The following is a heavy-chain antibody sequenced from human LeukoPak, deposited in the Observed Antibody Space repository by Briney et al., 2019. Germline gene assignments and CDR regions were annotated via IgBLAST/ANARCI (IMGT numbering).Heavy chain of an antibody. CDR2: IYYTGNT. D-gene: IGHD3-16*01. CDR3: ARASVLLSADY. V-gene: IGHV4-39*07. CDR1: GVSISSSYSY. J-gene: IGHJ4*02. Sequence: SETLSLTCTVSGVSISSSYSYWGWIRQPPGMGLEWIGSIYYTGNTYYNASLKSQVSISIDTSKNQFSLNLSSVTAADTAVYYCARASVLLSADYWGQGTLVTVSS.